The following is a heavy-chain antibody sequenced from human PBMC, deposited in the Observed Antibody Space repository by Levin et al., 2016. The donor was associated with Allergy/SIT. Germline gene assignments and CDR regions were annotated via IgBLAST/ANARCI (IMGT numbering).Heavy chain of an antibody. D-gene: IGHD3-22*01. Sequence: GSLRLSCAVYGGSFSGYYWSWIRQPPGKGLEWIGEINHSGSTNYNPSLKSRVTISVDTSKNQFSLKLSSVTAADTAVYYCARGRSYYYDSSGAFDYWGQGTLVTVSS. V-gene: IGHV4-34*01. CDR1: GGSFSGYY. CDR3: ARGRSYYYDSSGAFDY. CDR2: INHSGST. J-gene: IGHJ4*02.